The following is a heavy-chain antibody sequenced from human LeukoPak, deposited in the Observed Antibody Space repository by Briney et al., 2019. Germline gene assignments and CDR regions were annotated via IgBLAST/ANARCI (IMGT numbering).Heavy chain of an antibody. J-gene: IGHJ6*03. V-gene: IGHV4-59*01. CDR1: GGSISSYY. D-gene: IGHD6-13*01. Sequence: SETLSLTCTVSGGSISSYYWNWIRQPPGKGLEWIGYIYYSGSTNYNPSLKSRVTISVDTSKDQFSLKLSSVTAADTAVYYCARGAVYSSSWYYYYYMDVWGKGTTVTISS. CDR2: IYYSGST. CDR3: ARGAVYSSSWYYYYYMDV.